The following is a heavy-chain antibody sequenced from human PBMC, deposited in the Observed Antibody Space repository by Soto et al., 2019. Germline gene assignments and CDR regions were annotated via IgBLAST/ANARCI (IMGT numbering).Heavy chain of an antibody. CDR3: ARVRVRFLEWLGSEG. J-gene: IGHJ4*02. CDR1: GGTFSSYA. Sequence: QVQLVQSGAEVKKPGSSVKVSCKASGGTFSSYAISWVRQAPGQGLEWMGGIIPIFGTANYAQKFQGRVTITADGSRSTAYMELSSLRSEDTAVYYCARVRVRFLEWLGSEGWGQGTLVTVSS. CDR2: IIPIFGTA. D-gene: IGHD3-3*01. V-gene: IGHV1-69*12.